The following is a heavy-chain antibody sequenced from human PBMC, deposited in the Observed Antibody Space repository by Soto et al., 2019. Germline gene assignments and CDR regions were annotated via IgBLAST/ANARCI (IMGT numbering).Heavy chain of an antibody. D-gene: IGHD3-3*01. J-gene: IGHJ4*02. V-gene: IGHV1-18*01. CDR2: ISAYNGNT. CDR1: GGTFSSYA. Sequence: ASVKVSCKASGGTFSSYAISWARQAPGQGLEWMGGISAYNGNTNYAQKLQGRVTMTTDTSTSTAYMELRSLRSDDTAVYYCARDDRVTIFGVTFRSGLVDYWGQGTLVTVSS. CDR3: ARDDRVTIFGVTFRSGLVDY.